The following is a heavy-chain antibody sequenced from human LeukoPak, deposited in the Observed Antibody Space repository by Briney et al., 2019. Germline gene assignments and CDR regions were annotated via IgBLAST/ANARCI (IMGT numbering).Heavy chain of an antibody. CDR3: AKEDLHSSGWEIDY. CDR1: GFTFSSYG. CDR2: IRYDGSNK. Sequence: GGSLRLSCAASGFTFSSYGIHWVRQAPGKGLEWVAFIRYDGSNKYHADSVKGRFTISRDNSKNTLYLQMNSLRAEDTAVYYCAKEDLHSSGWEIDYWGQGTLVTVSS. V-gene: IGHV3-30*02. D-gene: IGHD6-19*01. J-gene: IGHJ4*02.